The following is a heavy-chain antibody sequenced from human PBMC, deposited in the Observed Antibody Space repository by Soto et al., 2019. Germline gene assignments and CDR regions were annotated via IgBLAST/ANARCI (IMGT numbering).Heavy chain of an antibody. D-gene: IGHD7-27*01. J-gene: IGHJ4*02. CDR3: ARDTGDGTFDF. Sequence: ASLQVSCNASRCTFSSYAMHWVRQAPGQRLEWMGWINAGYGNTKSSQKFQDRVTISRDTSASTAYMELTSLRSEDTAVYYCARDTGDGTFDFWGQGTLVTVSS. CDR2: INAGYGNT. CDR1: RCTFSSYA. V-gene: IGHV1-3*01.